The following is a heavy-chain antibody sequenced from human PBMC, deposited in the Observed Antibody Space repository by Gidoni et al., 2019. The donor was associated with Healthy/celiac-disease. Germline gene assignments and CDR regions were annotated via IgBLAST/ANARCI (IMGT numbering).Heavy chain of an antibody. Sequence: EVQLVESGGGLVQPGGSLSLSCAASGFTFSSYEMNWVRQAPGKGLEWVSYISSSGSTIYYADSVKGRFTISRDNAKNSLYLQMNSLRAEDTAVYYCARDLGYCSSTSCGNWFDPWGQGTLVTVSS. CDR3: ARDLGYCSSTSCGNWFDP. D-gene: IGHD2-2*01. V-gene: IGHV3-48*03. J-gene: IGHJ5*02. CDR2: ISSSGSTI. CDR1: GFTFSSYE.